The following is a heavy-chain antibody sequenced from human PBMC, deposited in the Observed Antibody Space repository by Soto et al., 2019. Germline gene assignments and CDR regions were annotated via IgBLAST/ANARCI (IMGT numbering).Heavy chain of an antibody. CDR1: GFTFRSFT. J-gene: IGHJ5*02. Sequence: PGGSLRLSCAASGFTFRSFTMNWVRQARGKGLEWVSTISSNSAYIYYTDALRGRFTISRDNAKNSLHLQMNSLRAEDTAVYYCARDYRITIFGVVIQGGIDPWGQGTPVTVSS. V-gene: IGHV3-21*01. CDR2: ISSNSAYI. CDR3: ARDYRITIFGVVIQGGIDP. D-gene: IGHD3-3*01.